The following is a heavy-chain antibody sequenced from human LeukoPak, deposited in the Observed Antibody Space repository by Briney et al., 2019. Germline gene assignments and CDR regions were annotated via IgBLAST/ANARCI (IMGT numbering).Heavy chain of an antibody. V-gene: IGHV3-64D*09. Sequence: GGSLRLSCSASGFSFSSYAMHWVRQAPGKGLEYVSTISTNGDNTYYADSVKGRFTISRDDAKHTLYLQMSSLRIEDTAVYYCYSSAWYGAFDVWGQGTMVTVSS. CDR3: YSSAWYGAFDV. CDR2: ISTNGDNT. D-gene: IGHD6-19*01. J-gene: IGHJ3*01. CDR1: GFSFSSYA.